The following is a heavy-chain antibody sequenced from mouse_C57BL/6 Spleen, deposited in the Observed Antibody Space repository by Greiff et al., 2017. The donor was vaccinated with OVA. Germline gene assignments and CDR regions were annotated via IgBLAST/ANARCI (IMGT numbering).Heavy chain of an antibody. D-gene: IGHD1-1*01. CDR3: AREGSSFDY. V-gene: IGHV1-55*01. Sequence: QVQLQQPGAELVKPGASVKMSCKASGYTFTSYWITWVKQRPGQGLEWIGDIYPGSGSTNYNEKFKSKATLTVETSSSTAYMQLSSLTSEDSAVYYCAREGSSFDYWGQGTTLTVSS. J-gene: IGHJ2*01. CDR1: GYTFTSYW. CDR2: IYPGSGST.